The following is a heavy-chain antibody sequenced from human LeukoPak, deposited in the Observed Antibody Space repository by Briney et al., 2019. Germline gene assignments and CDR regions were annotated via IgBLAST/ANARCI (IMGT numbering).Heavy chain of an antibody. CDR1: GYTFINFG. Sequence: ASVKVSCKTSGYTFINFGINWVRQAPGQGLEWMGWISGDNDNPNYGQKFQGRFTVTTDSSTSTAYMELRNLRFDDTAVYYCARDGTSTDYYWGQGTLVTVSS. V-gene: IGHV1-18*01. J-gene: IGHJ4*02. D-gene: IGHD2-2*01. CDR2: ISGDNDNP. CDR3: ARDGTSTDYY.